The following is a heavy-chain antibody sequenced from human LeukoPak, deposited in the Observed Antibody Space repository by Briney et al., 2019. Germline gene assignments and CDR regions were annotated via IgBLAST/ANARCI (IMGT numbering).Heavy chain of an antibody. D-gene: IGHD2-15*01. V-gene: IGHV5-51*01. Sequence: GESLQISCKGSGYGFTSYWIGWGRPMPGKGREWMGIIYPGDSDTRYSPSFQGQVTISADKSISTAYLQWSSLKASDTAIYYCARSYCSGGSCYDYWGQGTLVTVSS. CDR1: GYGFTSYW. CDR2: IYPGDSDT. CDR3: ARSYCSGGSCYDY. J-gene: IGHJ4*02.